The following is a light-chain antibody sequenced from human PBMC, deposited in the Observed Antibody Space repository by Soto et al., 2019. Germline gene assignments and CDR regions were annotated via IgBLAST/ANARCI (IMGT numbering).Light chain of an antibody. V-gene: IGLV2-8*01. CDR2: EVS. Sequence: QSVLTKPPSAYGTPGQSVTIPCTGTSSDVGDYNYVSWYQQHPGKAPKLMIYEVSRRPSGVPDRFSGSKSGNTASLTVSVLQAEDEADYYCSSNAGSNNLVFGGGAKLTVL. CDR1: SSDVGDYNY. CDR3: SSNAGSNNLV. J-gene: IGLJ2*01.